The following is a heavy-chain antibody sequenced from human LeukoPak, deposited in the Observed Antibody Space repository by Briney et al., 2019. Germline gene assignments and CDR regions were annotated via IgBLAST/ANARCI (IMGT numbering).Heavy chain of an antibody. Sequence: SETLSLTCAVSGGSISSSNWWSWVRQPPGKGLEWIGEVYHSGSTNYNPSLKSRVTISVDKSKNQFSLKLSSVTAADTAVYYCARDPIAAAGRGFDYWGQGTLVTVSS. V-gene: IGHV4-4*02. CDR3: ARDPIAAAGRGFDY. CDR2: VYHSGST. J-gene: IGHJ4*02. CDR1: GGSISSSNW. D-gene: IGHD6-13*01.